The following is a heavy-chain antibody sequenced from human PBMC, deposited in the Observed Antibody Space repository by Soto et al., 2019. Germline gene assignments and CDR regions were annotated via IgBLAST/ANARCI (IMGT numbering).Heavy chain of an antibody. V-gene: IGHV4-61*01. J-gene: IGHJ4*02. D-gene: IGHD6-13*01. CDR1: GGSVSSGSYY. CDR2: VYYRGST. CDR3: AKGSSSWPYYFDS. Sequence: SETLSLTCIVSGGSVSSGSYYWSWIRQPPGKGLEWIGYVYYRGSTNYNPSLESRVTISVDTSKNQFSLKLSSITAADTAVYYCAKGSSSWPYYFDSWGQGGLVTVSS.